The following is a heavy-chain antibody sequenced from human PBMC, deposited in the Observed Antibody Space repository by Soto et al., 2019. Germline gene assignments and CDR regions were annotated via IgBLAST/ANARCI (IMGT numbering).Heavy chain of an antibody. Sequence: GGSLRLSCAASGFTFSSYGMHWVRQAPGKGLEWVAVISYDGSNKYYADSVKGRFTISRDNSKNTLYLQMNSLRAEDTAVYYCAKDPTRFYYDFWSGYFDYWGQGTLVTVSS. CDR1: GFTFSSYG. J-gene: IGHJ4*02. CDR3: AKDPTRFYYDFWSGYFDY. V-gene: IGHV3-30*18. D-gene: IGHD3-3*01. CDR2: ISYDGSNK.